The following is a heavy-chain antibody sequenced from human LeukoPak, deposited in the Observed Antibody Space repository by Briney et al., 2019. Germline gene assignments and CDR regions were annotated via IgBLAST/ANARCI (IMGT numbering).Heavy chain of an antibody. Sequence: SETLSLTCTVSGGSISSSSYYWSWIRQPAGKGLEWIGRLYTGGSTNYNPSLKSRVTLSVDTSKNQFSLKLSSVTAADTAVYYCARQPDGVPAAIFFDFWGQGTLVTVSS. J-gene: IGHJ4*02. D-gene: IGHD2-2*01. CDR3: ARQPDGVPAAIFFDF. V-gene: IGHV4-61*02. CDR1: GGSISSSSYY. CDR2: LYTGGST.